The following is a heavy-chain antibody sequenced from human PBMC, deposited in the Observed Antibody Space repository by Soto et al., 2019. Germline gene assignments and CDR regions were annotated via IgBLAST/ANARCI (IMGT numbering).Heavy chain of an antibody. V-gene: IGHV4-59*01. J-gene: IGHJ4*02. CDR3: ARSAPDFDFDY. CDR2: IYHTGKT. CDR1: GDSIRNYD. Sequence: SETLSLTCSVSGDSIRNYDCSWIRQPPWKGLEWLGYIYHTGKTDYNPSLKSRVSMSLDPSKNQFSLKLRSVTAADTAIYYCARSAPDFDFDYLGQGTLVTVSS.